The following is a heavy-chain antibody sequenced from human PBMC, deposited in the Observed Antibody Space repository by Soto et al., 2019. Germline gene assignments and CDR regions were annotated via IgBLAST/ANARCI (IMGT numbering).Heavy chain of an antibody. CDR1: GGSFSGYY. Sequence: QVQLQQWGAGLLKPSETLSLTCAVYGGSFSGYYWSWIRQPPGKGLEWIGEINHSGSTNYNPSLKSRVTISVDTSKNQFSLKLSSVTAADTAVYYCARLVPRRVITTVNKTDYWGQGTLVTVSS. D-gene: IGHD4-17*01. V-gene: IGHV4-34*01. CDR3: ARLVPRRVITTVNKTDY. J-gene: IGHJ4*02. CDR2: INHSGST.